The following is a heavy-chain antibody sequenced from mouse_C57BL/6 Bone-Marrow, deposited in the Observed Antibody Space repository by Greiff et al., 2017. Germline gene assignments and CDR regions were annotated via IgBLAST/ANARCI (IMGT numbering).Heavy chain of an antibody. Sequence: EVKLVESEGGLVQPGSSMKLSCTASGFTFSDYYMAWVRQVPEKGLEWVANINYDGSSTYYLDSLKSRFIISRDNAKNILYLQMSSLKSEDTATYYCARGSNYGYAMDYWGQGTSVTVSS. CDR2: INYDGSST. CDR1: GFTFSDYY. CDR3: ARGSNYGYAMDY. D-gene: IGHD2-5*01. V-gene: IGHV5-16*01. J-gene: IGHJ4*01.